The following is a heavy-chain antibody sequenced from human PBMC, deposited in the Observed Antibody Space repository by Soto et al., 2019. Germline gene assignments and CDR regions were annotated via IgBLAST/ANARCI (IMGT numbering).Heavy chain of an antibody. CDR3: ARGGYSDGWPPPYFDR. Sequence: QVQLVQSGAEVKKPGASVKVSCKASGYTFTSYAMHWVRQAPGQRLEWMGWINAGNGNTRYSQKFQGRVTFTRDTSASASYMELDNLRSEDTAVYYFARGGYSDGWPPPYFDRCGQGTPVTVSS. D-gene: IGHD6-19*01. CDR1: GYTFTSYA. CDR2: INAGNGNT. J-gene: IGHJ4*02. V-gene: IGHV1-3*01.